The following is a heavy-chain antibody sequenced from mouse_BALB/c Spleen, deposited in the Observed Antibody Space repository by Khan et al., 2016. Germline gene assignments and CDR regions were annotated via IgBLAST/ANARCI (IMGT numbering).Heavy chain of an antibody. CDR1: GFAFSRYW. Sequence: EVQLEESGGGLVQPGGSLKLTCAASGFAFSRYWMSWVRQAPGKRLEWIGDINRDSSTINYTPSLKDKFIISRDNAKNTLYLQMSKVRSEDTALYACARLQYNGRLTYWGQGTLVTVSA. D-gene: IGHD1-2*01. CDR2: INRDSSTI. J-gene: IGHJ3*01. CDR3: ARLQYNGRLTY. V-gene: IGHV4-1*02.